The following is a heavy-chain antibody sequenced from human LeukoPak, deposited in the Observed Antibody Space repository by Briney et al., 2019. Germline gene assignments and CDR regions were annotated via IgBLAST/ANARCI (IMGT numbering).Heavy chain of an antibody. V-gene: IGHV1-69*13. Sequence: SVKVSCKASGGTFSSYAISWVGQAPGQGLEWMGGIIPIFGTANYAQKFQGRVTITADESTSTAYMGLRSLRSDDTAVYYCARDRDSYYDSSGYDYWGQGTLVTVSS. CDR1: GGTFSSYA. CDR2: IIPIFGTA. CDR3: ARDRDSYYDSSGYDY. J-gene: IGHJ4*02. D-gene: IGHD3-22*01.